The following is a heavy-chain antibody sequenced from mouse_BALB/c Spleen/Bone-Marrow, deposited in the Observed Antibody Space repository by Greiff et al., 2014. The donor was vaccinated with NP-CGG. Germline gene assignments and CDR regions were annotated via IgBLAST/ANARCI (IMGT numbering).Heavy chain of an antibody. D-gene: IGHD4-1*01. V-gene: IGHV5-6*01. J-gene: IGHJ4*01. CDR1: GFTFSSYG. CDR2: ISSGGIYT. Sequence: EVQLQESGGDLVKPGGSLKLSCAASGFTFSSYGMSWVRQTPDKRLEWVATISSGGIYTYYPDSVKGRFTISRDNAKNTLYRQMSSLKSEDTAMYYCTRRTGTDYYAMDYWGQGTSVSVSS. CDR3: TRRTGTDYYAMDY.